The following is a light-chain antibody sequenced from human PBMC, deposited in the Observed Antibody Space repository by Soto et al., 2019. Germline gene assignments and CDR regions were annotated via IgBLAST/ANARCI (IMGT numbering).Light chain of an antibody. CDR1: QSVSSSY. CDR2: GAS. V-gene: IGKV3-20*01. Sequence: EIVLTQSPGTLSLSPGERATLSCRASQSVSSSYLAWYQQKPGQAPRLLIYGASSRATGIPDRFSGRGYGTDFTLPISRLEPEDFAVYYCQQYCSSPTWTFGQGTKVEIK. CDR3: QQYCSSPTWT. J-gene: IGKJ1*01.